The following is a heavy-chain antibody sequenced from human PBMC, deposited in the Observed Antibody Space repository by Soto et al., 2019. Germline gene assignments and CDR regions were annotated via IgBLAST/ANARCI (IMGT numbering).Heavy chain of an antibody. CDR2: INGDGTST. Sequence: VGSLRLSCAASGFTFDSSWMHWVRQAAGKGLVWVSRINGDGTSTSYADSVKGRFTISRDNAKNTLYLQMDSLRVEDTAVYYCTRWDYNAANAFHIWGQGTMVTVSS. D-gene: IGHD1-1*01. CDR1: GFTFDSSW. J-gene: IGHJ3*02. V-gene: IGHV3-74*01. CDR3: TRWDYNAANAFHI.